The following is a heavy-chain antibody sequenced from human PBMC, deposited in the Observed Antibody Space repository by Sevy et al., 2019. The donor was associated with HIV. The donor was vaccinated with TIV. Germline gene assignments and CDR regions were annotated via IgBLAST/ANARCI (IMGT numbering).Heavy chain of an antibody. CDR2: IYYSGST. Sequence: SETLSLTCTVSGGSISSGGYYWSWIRQHPGKGLEWIGYIYYSGSTYYNPSLKSRVTISVDPSKNQFSLKLSSVTAAGTAVYYCARDDSNYGWFDPWGQGTLVTVSS. D-gene: IGHD4-4*01. CDR3: ARDDSNYGWFDP. V-gene: IGHV4-31*03. CDR1: GGSISSGGYY. J-gene: IGHJ5*02.